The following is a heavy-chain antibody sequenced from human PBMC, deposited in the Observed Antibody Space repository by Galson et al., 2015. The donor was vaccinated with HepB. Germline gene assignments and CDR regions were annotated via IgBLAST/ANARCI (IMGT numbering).Heavy chain of an antibody. Sequence: SLRLSCAASGFTFSSCAMHWVRQAPGKGLEWVAVISSGGRNEFYADPVRGRFTISRDNANNTLYLQMNSLRPEDTAVYYCAKARSSGWYEVDYWGLGTLVTVSS. D-gene: IGHD6-19*01. V-gene: IGHV3-30*04. CDR2: ISSGGRNE. CDR1: GFTFSSCA. CDR3: AKARSSGWYEVDY. J-gene: IGHJ4*02.